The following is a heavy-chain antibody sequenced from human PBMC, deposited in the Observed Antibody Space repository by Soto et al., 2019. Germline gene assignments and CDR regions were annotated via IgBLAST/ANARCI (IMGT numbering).Heavy chain of an antibody. V-gene: IGHV1-18*01. CDR1: GYTFTSYG. D-gene: IGHD6-13*01. CDR3: ARDSSSWYNHYYGMDV. J-gene: IGHJ6*02. CDR2: ISAYNGNT. Sequence: ASVKVSCKASGYTFTSYGISWVRQAPGQGLEWMGWISAYNGNTNYAQKLQGRVTMTTDTSTSTAYMELRSLRSDDTAVYYCARDSSSWYNHYYGMDVWGQGTTVTVSS.